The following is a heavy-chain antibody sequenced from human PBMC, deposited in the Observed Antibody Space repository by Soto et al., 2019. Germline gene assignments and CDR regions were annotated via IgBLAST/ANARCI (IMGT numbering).Heavy chain of an antibody. CDR2: ISSSRSYI. J-gene: IGHJ6*02. D-gene: IGHD5-18*01. V-gene: IGHV3-21*01. CDR3: GKVDTAMGCDGMDV. CDR1: GFTFSSYS. Sequence: EVQLVESGGGLVKPGGSLRLSCAASGFTFSSYSMNWVRQAPGKGLAWVSSISSSRSYIYYADSVNGRFTISRDNAKNAVYRQMNSLRAEDTDVYYCGKVDTAMGCDGMDVWGQGTTVTVSS.